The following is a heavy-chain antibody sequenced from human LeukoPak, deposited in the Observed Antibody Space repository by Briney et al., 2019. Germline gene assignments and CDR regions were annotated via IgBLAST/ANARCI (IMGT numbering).Heavy chain of an antibody. D-gene: IGHD1-14*01. V-gene: IGHV3-9*01. CDR1: GFTFDDYA. J-gene: IGHJ2*01. CDR3: AKAATVTNWYFDL. CDR2: ISWNSGSI. Sequence: PGGSLRLSCAASGFTFDDYAMHWVRQAPGKGLEWVSGISWNSGSIGYADSVKGRFTISRDNAKNSLYLQMNCLRAEDTALYYCAKAATVTNWYFDLWGRGTLVTVSS.